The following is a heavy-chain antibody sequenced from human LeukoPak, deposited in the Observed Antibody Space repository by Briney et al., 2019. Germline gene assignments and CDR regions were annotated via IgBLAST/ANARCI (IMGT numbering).Heavy chain of an antibody. CDR3: ARGRRITMVRGATYYFDY. CDR2: ISYDGSNK. D-gene: IGHD3-10*01. V-gene: IGHV3-30*04. Sequence: GRSLRLSCAASGFTFSSYAMHWVRQAPGKGLKWVAVISYDGSNKYYADSVKGRFTISRDNAKNSLYLQMNSLRAEDTALYYCARGRRITMVRGATYYFDYWGQGTLVTVSS. J-gene: IGHJ4*02. CDR1: GFTFSSYA.